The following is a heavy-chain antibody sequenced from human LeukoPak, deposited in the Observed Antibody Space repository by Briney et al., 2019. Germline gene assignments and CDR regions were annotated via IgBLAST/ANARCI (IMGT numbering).Heavy chain of an antibody. V-gene: IGHV3-53*01. CDR1: GFTVSSNS. J-gene: IGHJ4*02. D-gene: IGHD4/OR15-4a*01. Sequence: WGSLRLSCTVSGFTVSSNSMSWVRQAPGKTLEGVSFIYSDNTHYLDSVKGRFTISRYNSKNTLYLQMNSRRAEDTAVYYCARRAGAYSHPYDYWGQGTLVTVSS. CDR2: IYSDNT. CDR3: ARRAGAYSHPYDY.